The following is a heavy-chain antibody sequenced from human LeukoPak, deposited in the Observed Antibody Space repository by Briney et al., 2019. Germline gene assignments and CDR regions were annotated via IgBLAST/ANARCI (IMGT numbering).Heavy chain of an antibody. CDR1: GYTFTGYY. Sequence: ASVKVSCKASGYTFTGYYMHWVRQAPGQGLEWMGWINPNSGGTNYAQKFQGRVTMTRDTSISTAYMELSRLRSDDTAVYYCARGSSSGWFYTAVLGFDYWGQGTLVTVSS. D-gene: IGHD6-19*01. V-gene: IGHV1-2*02. CDR3: ARGSSSGWFYTAVLGFDY. J-gene: IGHJ4*02. CDR2: INPNSGGT.